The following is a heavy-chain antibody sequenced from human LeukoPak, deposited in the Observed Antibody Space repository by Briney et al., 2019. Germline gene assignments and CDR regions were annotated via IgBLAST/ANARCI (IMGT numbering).Heavy chain of an antibody. CDR2: VNPNTGGA. CDR3: ARARFGPGDSSGSFDP. Sequence: ASVTVSCKGSGYSFTGYYLHWVRQAPGQGLEWMGWVNPNTGGAYSAQNFQGRVTMTSDTSATTTYMEVRRLTPDDTAVYYCARARFGPGDSSGSFDPWGQGTLVTVSS. D-gene: IGHD3-22*01. V-gene: IGHV1-2*02. CDR1: GYSFTGYY. J-gene: IGHJ5*02.